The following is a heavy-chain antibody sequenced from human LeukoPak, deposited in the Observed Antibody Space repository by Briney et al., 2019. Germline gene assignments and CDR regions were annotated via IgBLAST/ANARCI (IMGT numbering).Heavy chain of an antibody. CDR1: GGSISSGGYY. CDR3: ASNDSSGYPRVFQH. Sequence: SETLSLTCTVSGGSISSGGYYWSWIRQHPGKGLEWIGYIYYSGSTYYNPSLKGRVTISVDTSKNQFSLELSSVTAADTAVYYCASNDSSGYPRVFQHWGQGTLVTVSS. D-gene: IGHD3-22*01. CDR2: IYYSGST. V-gene: IGHV4-31*03. J-gene: IGHJ1*01.